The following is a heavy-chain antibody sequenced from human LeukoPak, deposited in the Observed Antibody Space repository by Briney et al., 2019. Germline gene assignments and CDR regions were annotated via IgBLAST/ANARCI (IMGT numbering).Heavy chain of an antibody. J-gene: IGHJ3*02. Sequence: GGSLRLSCATSGFIFSSYAMSWVRQAPGRGLEWVSSISGSGGSIYYADSVKGRFTISRDNSKNTLYLQMNSLRAEDTAVYYCAKDIGGRGIILRYFDWLEQLDAFDIWGQGTMVTVSS. CDR3: AKDIGGRGIILRYFDWLEQLDAFDI. CDR2: ISGSGGSI. V-gene: IGHV3-23*01. CDR1: GFIFSSYA. D-gene: IGHD3-9*01.